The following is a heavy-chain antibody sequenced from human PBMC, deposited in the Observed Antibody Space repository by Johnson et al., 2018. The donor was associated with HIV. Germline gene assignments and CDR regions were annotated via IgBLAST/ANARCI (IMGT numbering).Heavy chain of an antibody. Sequence: QVQLVESGGGVVQPGGSLRLSCAASGFTFSSYGMHWVRQVPGNGLEWVTFIQYDGTNKYYADSVKGRFTISRDNAKNSLYLQMNSLRAEDTAVYYCATRDPTHRPGVFDIWGQGTMVTVSS. CDR3: ATRDPTHRPGVFDI. CDR2: IQYDGTNK. CDR1: GFTFSSYG. J-gene: IGHJ3*02. D-gene: IGHD1-14*01. V-gene: IGHV3-30*02.